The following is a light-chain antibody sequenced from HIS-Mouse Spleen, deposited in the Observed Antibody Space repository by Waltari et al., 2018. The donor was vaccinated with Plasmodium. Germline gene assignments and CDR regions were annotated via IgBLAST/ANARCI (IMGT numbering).Light chain of an antibody. J-gene: IGKJ1*01. CDR2: AAS. Sequence: DIQMTQSPSSLSASVGDRVTITCRASQSISNYLNWYQQKPGKAPKVLSYAASTLQSGVPSRFSGSGSGTDFTLTISSLQPEDFATYYCQQSYSTWTFGQGTKVEIK. CDR3: QQSYSTWT. V-gene: IGKV1-39*01. CDR1: QSISNY.